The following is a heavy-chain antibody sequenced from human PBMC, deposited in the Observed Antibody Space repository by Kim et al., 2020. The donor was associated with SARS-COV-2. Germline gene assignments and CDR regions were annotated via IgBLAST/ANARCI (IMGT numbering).Heavy chain of an antibody. D-gene: IGHD5-12*01. Sequence: GGSLRLSCAASGFTFNNFAMSWVRQAPGKGLEWVSVIGGRSGTTYYADSVKGRFTISRDNSNNMLHLQMSALRSEDTAVYFCSRNSGQGWLYFFKSWGQGPLVSVSA. CDR3: SRNSGQGWLYFFKS. CDR1: GFTFNNFA. J-gene: IGHJ4*02. CDR2: IGGRSGTT. V-gene: IGHV3-23*01.